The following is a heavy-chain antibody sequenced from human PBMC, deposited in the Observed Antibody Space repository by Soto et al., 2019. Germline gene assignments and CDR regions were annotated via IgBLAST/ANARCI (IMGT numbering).Heavy chain of an antibody. J-gene: IGHJ6*02. CDR1: GGTFSSYA. CDR2: IIPIFGTA. CDR3: ARDLGYSSSWFLKNYYYYYGMDV. Sequence: GASVKVSSKASGGTFSSYAISWVRQAPGQGLEWMGGIIPIFGTANYAQKFQGRVTITADESTSTAYMELSSLRSEDTAVYYCARDLGYSSSWFLKNYYYYYGMDVWGQGTTVTVSS. D-gene: IGHD6-13*01. V-gene: IGHV1-69*13.